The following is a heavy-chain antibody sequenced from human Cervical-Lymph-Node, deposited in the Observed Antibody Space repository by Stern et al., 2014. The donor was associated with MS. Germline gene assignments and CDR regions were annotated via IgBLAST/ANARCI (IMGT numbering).Heavy chain of an antibody. J-gene: IGHJ5*02. Sequence: EVQLVESGTEMRKPGESLKISCKSSGYIFSNYWIGWVRQMPGKGLEWLGIVFPGDADTRYRPAFQGRVTISADKSSSTAYLHWSSLKASDTAMYYCAKHEEGGTVLTAWGQGTLITVSS. D-gene: IGHD4-17*01. CDR1: GYIFSNYW. V-gene: IGHV5-51*01. CDR2: VFPGDADT. CDR3: AKHEEGGTVLTA.